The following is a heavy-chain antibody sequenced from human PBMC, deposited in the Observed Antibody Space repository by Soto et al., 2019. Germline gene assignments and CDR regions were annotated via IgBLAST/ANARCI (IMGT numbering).Heavy chain of an antibody. J-gene: IGHJ3*02. CDR1: GGTFSSYA. D-gene: IGHD3-9*01. CDR3: ARDYYDILTGYYPTIPDAFDI. Sequence: ASVKVSCKASGGTFSSYAISWVRQAPGQGLEWMGWISAYNGTTNYAQKLQGRVTMTTDTSTGTAYMELRSLRSDDTAVYYCARDYYDILTGYYPTIPDAFDIWGQGTMVTVSS. CDR2: ISAYNGTT. V-gene: IGHV1-18*01.